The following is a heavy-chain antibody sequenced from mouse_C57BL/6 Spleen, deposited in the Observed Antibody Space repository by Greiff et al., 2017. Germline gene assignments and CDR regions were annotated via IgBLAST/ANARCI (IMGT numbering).Heavy chain of an antibody. CDR1: GFTFSSYG. CDR2: ISSGGSYT. Sequence: EVQVVESGGDLVKPGGSLKLSCAASGFTFSSYGMSWVRQTPDKRLEWVATISSGGSYTYYPDSVKGRFPISRDNAKNTLYLQMSRRNSEDTAMYYCARLDYDSYFDYWGQGTTLTVSS. V-gene: IGHV5-6*01. J-gene: IGHJ2*01. D-gene: IGHD2-4*01. CDR3: ARLDYDSYFDY.